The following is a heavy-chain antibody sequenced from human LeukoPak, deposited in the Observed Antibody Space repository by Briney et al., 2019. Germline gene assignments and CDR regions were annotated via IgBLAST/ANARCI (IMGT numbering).Heavy chain of an antibody. V-gene: IGHV3-30-3*01. CDR1: GFTFSSYA. CDR3: ARETIPATAYYFDY. CDR2: ISYDGSNK. D-gene: IGHD2-2*01. Sequence: PGGSLRLSCAASGFTFSSYAMHWVRQAPGKGLEWVAVISYDGSNKYYADSVKGRFTISRDNSKNTLYLQMNSLRAEDTAVYYCARETIPATAYYFDYWGQGTLVTVSS. J-gene: IGHJ4*02.